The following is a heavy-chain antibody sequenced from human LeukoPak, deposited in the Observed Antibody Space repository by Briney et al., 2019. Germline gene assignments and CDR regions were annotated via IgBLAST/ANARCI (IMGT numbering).Heavy chain of an antibody. CDR2: ITPNSGGT. CDR1: GYTFTGYY. Sequence: ASVKVSCKASGYTFTGYYMHWVRQAPGQGLEWMGWITPNSGGTNYAQKFQGRVTMTRDMSISTAYMELSRLRSDDTAVYYCARVREDYGDYPLEGAFDIWGQGTMVTVSS. V-gene: IGHV1-2*02. CDR3: ARVREDYGDYPLEGAFDI. D-gene: IGHD4-17*01. J-gene: IGHJ3*02.